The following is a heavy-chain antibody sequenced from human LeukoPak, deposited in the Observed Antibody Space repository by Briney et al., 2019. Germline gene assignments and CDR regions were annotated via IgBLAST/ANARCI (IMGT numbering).Heavy chain of an antibody. V-gene: IGHV1-8*01. CDR2: MNPNSGNT. D-gene: IGHD4-17*01. J-gene: IGHJ4*02. Sequence: ASVKVSCKASGYTYTSYDINWVRQATGQGLEWMGWMNPNSGNTGYAQKFQGRVTMTRNTSISTAYMELSSLRFEDTAVYYCARGSLQYGVDYWGQGTLVTVSS. CDR1: GYTYTSYD. CDR3: ARGSLQYGVDY.